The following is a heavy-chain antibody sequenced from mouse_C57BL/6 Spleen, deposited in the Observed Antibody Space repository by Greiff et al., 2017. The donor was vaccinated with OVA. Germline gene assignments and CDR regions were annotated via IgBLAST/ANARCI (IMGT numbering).Heavy chain of an antibody. CDR3: AKSYYGSSRGYAMDY. D-gene: IGHD1-1*01. Sequence: QVQLQQPGAELVKPGASVKLSCKASGYTFTSYWMQWVKQRTGQGLEWIGEIDPSDSYTNYNQKFKGKATLTVDTSSSTAYMQLSSLTSEDSAVYYCAKSYYGSSRGYAMDYWGQGTSVTVSS. J-gene: IGHJ4*01. CDR1: GYTFTSYW. CDR2: IDPSDSYT. V-gene: IGHV1-50*01.